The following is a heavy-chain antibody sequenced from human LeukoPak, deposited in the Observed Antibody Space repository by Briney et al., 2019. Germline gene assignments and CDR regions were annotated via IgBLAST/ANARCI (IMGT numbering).Heavy chain of an antibody. J-gene: IGHJ1*01. D-gene: IGHD4-23*01. CDR2: VYYSGST. Sequence: PSETLSLTCTVSGGSISSYYWSWIRQPPGKGLEWIGYVYYSGSTNYNPSLKSRVTISVDTSKSRFSLKLSSVTAADTAVYYCARDADYDYGGTSLSYFQHWGEGTLVTVSS. V-gene: IGHV4-59*01. CDR3: ARDADYDYGGTSLSYFQH. CDR1: GGSISSYY.